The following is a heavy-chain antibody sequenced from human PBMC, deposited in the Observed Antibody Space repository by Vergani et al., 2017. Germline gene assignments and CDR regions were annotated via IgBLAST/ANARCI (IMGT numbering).Heavy chain of an antibody. CDR1: GFTFSDYY. D-gene: IGHD4-23*01. CDR3: AKVHMVGTYYYYGMDV. V-gene: IGHV3-30*18. Sequence: QVQLVESGGGLVKPGGSLRLSCAASGFTFSDYYMSWIRQAPGKGLEWVAVISYDGSNKYYADSVKGRFTISRDNSKNTLYLQMNSLRAEDTAVYYCAKVHMVGTYYYYGMDVWGQGTTVTVSS. J-gene: IGHJ6*02. CDR2: ISYDGSNK.